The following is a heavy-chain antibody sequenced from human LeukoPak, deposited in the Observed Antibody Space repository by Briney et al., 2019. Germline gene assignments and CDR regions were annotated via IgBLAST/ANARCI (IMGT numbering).Heavy chain of an antibody. CDR3: ARGRTGSYYSDY. CDR2: IYSGGST. CDR1: GFTVSSNY. J-gene: IGHJ4*02. D-gene: IGHD6-6*01. Sequence: GGSLRLSCAASGFTVSSNYMSWVRQAPGKGLEWVSVIYSGGSTYYADSVKGRFTISRDNAKNSLYLQMNSLRVEDTAVYYCARGRTGSYYSDYWGQGTLVTVSS. V-gene: IGHV3-53*01.